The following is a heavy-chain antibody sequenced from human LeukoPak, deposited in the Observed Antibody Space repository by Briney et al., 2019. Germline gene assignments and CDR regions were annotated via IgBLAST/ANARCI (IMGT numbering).Heavy chain of an antibody. Sequence: GASVKVSCKASGYTFTSYDINWVRQAPGQGLEWMGGIIPIFGTANYAQKFQGRVTITADESTSTAYMELSSLRSEDTAVYYCARGGIVGAHNWFDPWGQGTLVTVSS. CDR1: GYTFTSYD. J-gene: IGHJ5*02. CDR3: ARGGIVGAHNWFDP. V-gene: IGHV1-69*13. D-gene: IGHD1-26*01. CDR2: IIPIFGTA.